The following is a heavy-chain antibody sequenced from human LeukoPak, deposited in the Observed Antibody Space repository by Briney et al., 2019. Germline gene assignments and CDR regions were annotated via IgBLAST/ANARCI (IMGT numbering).Heavy chain of an antibody. Sequence: PSETLSLTCAVYGGSFNDFYWNWIRQSPGKGLEWIGEINHSGSTNYNPSLKSRVTISVDTSKNQFSLKLSSVTAADTAVYYCARQGFKYCSSTSCFTAYYFDYWGQGTLVTVSS. D-gene: IGHD2-2*01. CDR3: ARQGFKYCSSTSCFTAYYFDY. V-gene: IGHV4-34*01. J-gene: IGHJ4*02. CDR2: INHSGST. CDR1: GGSFNDFY.